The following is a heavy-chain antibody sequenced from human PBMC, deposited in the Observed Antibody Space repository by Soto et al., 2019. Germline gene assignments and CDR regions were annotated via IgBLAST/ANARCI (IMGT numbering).Heavy chain of an antibody. V-gene: IGHV3-7*03. CDR2: INQGGSEK. CDR3: VKDDGDYSFDY. J-gene: IGHJ4*02. Sequence: LRLSCAASGFTFSNYWMSWVRQAPGKGLEWVAKINQGGSEKWSADSVKGRFTISRDNAKNSLYLQLNSLGAEDTAVYYCVKDDGDYSFDYWGQGTLVTVSS. CDR1: GFTFSNYW. D-gene: IGHD4-17*01.